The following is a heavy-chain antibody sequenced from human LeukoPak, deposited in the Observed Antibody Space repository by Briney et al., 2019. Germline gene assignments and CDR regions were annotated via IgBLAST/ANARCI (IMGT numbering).Heavy chain of an antibody. CDR3: TDDTFGGVIVRY. CDR2: IKSKTDGGTT. CDR1: GFTFSNAW. J-gene: IGHJ4*02. D-gene: IGHD3-16*02. V-gene: IGHV3-15*01. Sequence: AGGSLRLSCAASGFTFSNAWMSWVRQAPGKGLEWVGRIKSKTDGGTTDYAAPVKGRFTISRDDSKNTLYLQMNSLKTEDTAVYYCTDDTFGGVIVRYWGQGTLVTVSS.